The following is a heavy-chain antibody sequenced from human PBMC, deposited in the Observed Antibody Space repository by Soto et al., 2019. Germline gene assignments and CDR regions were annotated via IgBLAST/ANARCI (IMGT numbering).Heavy chain of an antibody. V-gene: IGHV4-31*03. CDR3: ARGGYCSSTSCRGTFDY. CDR1: GGSISSGGYY. Sequence: QVQLQESGPGLVKPSQTLSLTCTVSGGSISSGGYYWSWIRQPPGKGLELIGYIYYSGSTYYNPCLMSRVTISVDTSKNPFSLKRSSVTAADTAVYYWARGGYCSSTSCRGTFDYWGQGTLVTVSS. D-gene: IGHD2-2*01. CDR2: IYYSGST. J-gene: IGHJ4*02.